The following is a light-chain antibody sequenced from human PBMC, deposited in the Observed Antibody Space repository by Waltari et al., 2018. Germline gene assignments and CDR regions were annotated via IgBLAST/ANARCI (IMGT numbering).Light chain of an antibody. CDR2: EVT. CDR3: SSYSSSTSLWV. CDR1: SSDIGNFNS. Sequence: QSALTQPASVSGSPGQSITISCTGTSSDIGNFNSVSWYQQHPGKAPKLMIFEVTNRPSGISTRCSGSKSDNTAFLTISGLQAEDEADYYCSSYSSSTSLWVFGTGTKVTVL. V-gene: IGLV2-14*01. J-gene: IGLJ1*01.